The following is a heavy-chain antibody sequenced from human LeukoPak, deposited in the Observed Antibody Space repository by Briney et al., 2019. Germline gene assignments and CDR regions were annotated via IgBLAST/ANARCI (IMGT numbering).Heavy chain of an antibody. J-gene: IGHJ5*02. CDR1: GGSISSSNW. V-gene: IGHV4-4*02. Sequence: PSETLSLTCAVSGGSISSSNWWSWVRQPPGKGLEWIGEIYHSGSTNYNPSLKSRVTISVDKSKNQFSLKLSSVTAADTAVYYCARARGGYSGYPNWFDPWGQGTLVTVSS. CDR2: IYHSGST. CDR3: ARARGGYSGYPNWFDP. D-gene: IGHD5-12*01.